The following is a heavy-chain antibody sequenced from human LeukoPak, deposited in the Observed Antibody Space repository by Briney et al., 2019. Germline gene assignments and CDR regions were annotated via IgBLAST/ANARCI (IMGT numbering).Heavy chain of an antibody. CDR3: ARDGTAAGLYFDL. J-gene: IGHJ4*01. D-gene: IGHD6-13*01. CDR2: IRQDGGEK. V-gene: IGHV3-7*01. CDR1: GFTFTDYW. Sequence: GGSLRHSCAVSGFTFTDYWMNWVRQAPGKGLEWVASIRQDGGEKSYVDSVKGRFTISRDNTKNSLYLQINSLRAEDTAVYYCARDGTAAGLYFDLWGQGTLVTVSS.